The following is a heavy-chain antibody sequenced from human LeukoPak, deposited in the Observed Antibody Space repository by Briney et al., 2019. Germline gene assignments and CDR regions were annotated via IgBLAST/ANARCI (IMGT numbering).Heavy chain of an antibody. CDR3: VKDFYSSSWYVFDF. V-gene: IGHV3-9*01. CDR2: ISWNSGNI. CDR1: GFTFSSYA. Sequence: GGSLRLSCAASGFTFSSYAMHWVRQAPGKGLEWVSGISWNSGNIGYADSVKGRFTISRDNAKNSLYLQMNSLRAEDTALYYCVKDFYSSSWYVFDFWGQGALVTVSS. J-gene: IGHJ4*02. D-gene: IGHD6-13*01.